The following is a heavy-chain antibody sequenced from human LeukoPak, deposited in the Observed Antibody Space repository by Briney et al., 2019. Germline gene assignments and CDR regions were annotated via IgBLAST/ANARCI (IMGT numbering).Heavy chain of an antibody. CDR3: VTLPYYCSSTSCYSRWGSDP. J-gene: IGHJ5*02. V-gene: IGHV1-69*05. D-gene: IGHD2-2*02. Sequence: ASVKVSCKASGGTFSSYAISWVRQAPGQGLEWMGGIIPIFGTANYAQKFQGRVTITTDESTSTAYMELSSLRSEDTAVYYCVTLPYYCSSTSCYSRWGSDPWGQGTLVTVSS. CDR1: GGTFSSYA. CDR2: IIPIFGTA.